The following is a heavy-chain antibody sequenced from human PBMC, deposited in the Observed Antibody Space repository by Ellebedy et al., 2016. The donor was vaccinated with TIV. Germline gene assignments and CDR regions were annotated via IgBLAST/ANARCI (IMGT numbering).Heavy chain of an antibody. J-gene: IGHJ6*02. D-gene: IGHD2-15*01. CDR3: ARDQRALGYCSGGSCYYYYYGMDV. CDR2: IKQDGSEK. Sequence: GESLKISCAASGFTFSHYWMSWVRQAPGKGLEWVANIKQDGSEKYYVDSVKGRFTISRDNAKNSLFLQMNSLRAEDTAVYYCARDQRALGYCSGGSCYYYYYGMDVWGHGTTVTVSS. CDR1: GFTFSHYW. V-gene: IGHV3-7*03.